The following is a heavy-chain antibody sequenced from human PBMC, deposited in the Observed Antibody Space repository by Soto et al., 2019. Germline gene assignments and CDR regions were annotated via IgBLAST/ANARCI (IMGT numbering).Heavy chain of an antibody. CDR2: IYYSGST. V-gene: IGHV4-39*01. CDR1: GGSIISSSYC. CDR3: ARHPPTIVVVPALMSYFDY. J-gene: IGHJ4*02. D-gene: IGHD2-21*02. Sequence: ASETLSLTSTVSGGSIISSSYCWVWISQPPGRGLEWIGSIYYSGSTYYNPSLKSRVTISVDTSKNQFSLKLSSVTAADTAVYYCARHPPTIVVVPALMSYFDYWGKGTLVTVSS.